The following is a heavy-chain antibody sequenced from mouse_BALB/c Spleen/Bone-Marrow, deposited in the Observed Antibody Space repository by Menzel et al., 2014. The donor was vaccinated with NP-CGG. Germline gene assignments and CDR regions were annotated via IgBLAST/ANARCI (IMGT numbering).Heavy chain of an antibody. CDR2: IYPGDGDT. V-gene: IGHV1-80*01. Sequence: VQLQESGAELVRPGSSVKISCKASGYAFSSYWMNWEKQRPGQGLEWIGQIYPGDGDTNYNGKFKGKATLTADKSSSTAYMQLSSLTSEDSAVYFCARSDYYAMDYWGQGTSVTVSS. J-gene: IGHJ4*01. CDR1: GYAFSSYW. CDR3: ARSDYYAMDY.